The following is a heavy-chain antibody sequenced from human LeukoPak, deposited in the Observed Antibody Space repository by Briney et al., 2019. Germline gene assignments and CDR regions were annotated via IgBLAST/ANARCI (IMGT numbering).Heavy chain of an antibody. CDR2: INHSGST. CDR1: GGSFSGYY. J-gene: IGHJ4*02. CDR3: ATDRDLGPEDYGSGSYCDY. D-gene: IGHD3-10*01. V-gene: IGHV4-34*01. Sequence: SETLSLTCAVYGGSFSGYYWSWIRQPPGKGLEWIGEINHSGSTNYNPSLKSRVTISVDTSKNQFSLKLSSVTAADTAVYYCATDRDLGPEDYGSGSYCDYWGQGTLVTVSS.